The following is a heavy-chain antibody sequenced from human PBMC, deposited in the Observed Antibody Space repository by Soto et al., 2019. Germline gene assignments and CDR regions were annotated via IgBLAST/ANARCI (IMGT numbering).Heavy chain of an antibody. D-gene: IGHD3-22*01. CDR3: VRSYDDSNGFSLYQFAY. Sequence: GASVKVSCKASGYTFTSYAMHWVRQAPGQRLEWMGWINAGNGNTTYAQKFQGRVTLTRDTSTSTVYIDMSSLRSEDTAVYYCVRSYDDSNGFSLYQFAYWGQGTRVTVSS. V-gene: IGHV1-3*01. CDR1: GYTFTSYA. CDR2: INAGNGNT. J-gene: IGHJ4*02.